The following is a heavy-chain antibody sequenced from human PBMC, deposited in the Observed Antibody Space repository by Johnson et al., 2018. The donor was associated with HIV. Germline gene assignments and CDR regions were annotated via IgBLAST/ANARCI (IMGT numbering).Heavy chain of an antibody. J-gene: IGHJ3*02. CDR3: TAPIVGAIDAVDI. V-gene: IGHV3-15*01. CDR2: IKRKIDGGTT. Sequence: VQLVESGGGLVKPGGSLRLSCAASGFTFSNAWMTWVRQAPGKGLEWVGRIKRKIDGGTTDYAAPVKGRFSISRDDAKNTLYLQMNSLETEDTAVYYCTAPIVGAIDAVDIWGQGTKVTVSS. D-gene: IGHD1-26*01. CDR1: GFTFSNAW.